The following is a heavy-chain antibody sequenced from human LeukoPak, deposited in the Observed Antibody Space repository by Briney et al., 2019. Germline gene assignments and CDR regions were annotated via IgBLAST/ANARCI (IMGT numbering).Heavy chain of an antibody. CDR2: INPNSGGT. D-gene: IGHD3-22*01. CDR3: ARVPPLYYYDSSGYYLN. CDR1: GYTFTGYY. Sequence: ASVKVSCKASGYTFTGYYMHWVRQAPGQGLEWMGWINPNSGGTNYAQKFQGRVTMTRDTSISTAYMELSRLRSDDTAVYYCARVPPLYYYDSSGYYLNWGQGTLVTVSS. J-gene: IGHJ4*02. V-gene: IGHV1-2*02.